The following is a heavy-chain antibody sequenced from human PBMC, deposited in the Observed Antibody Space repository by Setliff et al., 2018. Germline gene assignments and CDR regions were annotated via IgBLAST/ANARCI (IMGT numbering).Heavy chain of an antibody. CDR3: ARDQDFWSGYYRASHYMDV. J-gene: IGHJ6*03. V-gene: IGHV1-69*13. CDR1: GGTFSSYA. D-gene: IGHD3-3*01. CDR2: IIPIFGTA. Sequence: GASVKVSCKASGGTFSSYAISWVRQAPGQGLEWMGGIIPIFGTANYAQKFQGRVTITADESTSTAYMELSSLRSEDTAVYYCARDQDFWSGYYRASHYMDVWGKGTTVTVSS.